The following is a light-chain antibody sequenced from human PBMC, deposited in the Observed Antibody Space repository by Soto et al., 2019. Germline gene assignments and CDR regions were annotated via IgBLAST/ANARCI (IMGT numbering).Light chain of an antibody. CDR3: QQYNNWPHT. J-gene: IGKJ4*01. CDR1: QSVSTN. CDR2: GAP. V-gene: IGKV3-15*01. Sequence: ETVMTQSPATLSVSPGEGATLSCRASQSVSTNLAWYHQKPGQTPRLRVYGAPIRSDGMSPRFSGSRSGTEFNLTITTLQSEDFALYYCQQYNNWPHTFGGGTKVEIK.